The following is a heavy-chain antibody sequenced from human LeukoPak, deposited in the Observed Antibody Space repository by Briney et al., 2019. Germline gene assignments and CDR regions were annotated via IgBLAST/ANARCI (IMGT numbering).Heavy chain of an antibody. V-gene: IGHV3-30-3*01. CDR1: GFTFSSYA. D-gene: IGHD6-13*01. Sequence: GGSLRLSCAASGFTFSSYAMHWVRQAPGMGLEWVAVISYDGSNKYYADSVKGRFTISRDNSKNTLYLQMNSLRAEDTAVYYCARDRLRSSSWPPYYYYYYGMDVWGQGTTVTVSS. CDR2: ISYDGSNK. J-gene: IGHJ6*02. CDR3: ARDRLRSSSWPPYYYYYYGMDV.